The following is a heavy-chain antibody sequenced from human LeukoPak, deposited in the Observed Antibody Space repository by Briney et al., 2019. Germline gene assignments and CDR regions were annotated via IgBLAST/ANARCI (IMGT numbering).Heavy chain of an antibody. CDR1: GFTLSSYW. Sequence: QPGGSLSLACAASGFTLSSYWMCWVRQDPGKGLAWVSCIKTDGSITAYAGSVKGRFTISRDNAKNTLYLQMDSLRADDTAVYYCARDGDAPMPDFDHWVQGTLVTVSS. CDR3: ARDGDAPMPDFDH. CDR2: IKTDGSIT. D-gene: IGHD7-27*01. V-gene: IGHV3-74*01. J-gene: IGHJ4*02.